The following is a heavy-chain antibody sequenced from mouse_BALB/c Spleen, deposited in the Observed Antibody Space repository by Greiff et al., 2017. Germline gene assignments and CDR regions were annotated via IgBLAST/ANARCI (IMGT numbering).Heavy chain of an antibody. CDR1: GYSITSDYA. CDR2: ISYSGST. CDR3: AREGKKGGAWFAY. V-gene: IGHV3-2*02. J-gene: IGHJ3*01. Sequence: EVQLQESGPGLVKPSQSLSLTCTVTGYSITSDYAWNWIRQFPGNKLEWMGYISYSGSTSYNPSLKSRISITRDTSKNQFFLQLNSVTTEDTATYYCAREGKKGGAWFAYWGQGTLVTVSA.